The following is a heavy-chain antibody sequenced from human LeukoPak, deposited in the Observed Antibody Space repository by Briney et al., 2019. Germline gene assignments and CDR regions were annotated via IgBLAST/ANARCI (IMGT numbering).Heavy chain of an antibody. Sequence: GGSLRLSYAASGFTFSSYGMHWVRQAPGKGLEWVAVIWYDGSNKYYADSVKGRFTISRDNSKNTLYLQMNSLRAEDTAVYYCASSLYYYDSSGYYPYYWGQGTLVTVSS. CDR1: GFTFSSYG. CDR2: IWYDGSNK. J-gene: IGHJ4*02. D-gene: IGHD3-22*01. V-gene: IGHV3-33*01. CDR3: ASSLYYYDSSGYYPYY.